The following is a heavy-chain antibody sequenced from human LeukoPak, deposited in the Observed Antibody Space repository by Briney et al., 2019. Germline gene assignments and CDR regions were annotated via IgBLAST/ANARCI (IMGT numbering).Heavy chain of an antibody. D-gene: IGHD2-21*02. CDR3: AKDQMEYCGGDCYPYYFDY. CDR1: GFTPSSYG. Sequence: GRSLRLSCAASGFTPSSYGMHGVRQAPGKGLEGVAVISYDGSNKYYADSVKGRFTISRDNSKNTLYLQMNSLRAEDTAVYYCAKDQMEYCGGDCYPYYFDYWGQGTLVTVSS. CDR2: ISYDGSNK. J-gene: IGHJ4*02. V-gene: IGHV3-30*18.